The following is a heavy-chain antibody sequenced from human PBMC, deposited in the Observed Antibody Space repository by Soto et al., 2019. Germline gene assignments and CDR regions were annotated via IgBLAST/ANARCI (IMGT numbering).Heavy chain of an antibody. V-gene: IGHV3-33*01. CDR2: IWYDGSNK. D-gene: IGHD5-12*01. CDR1: GFTFSSYG. CDR3: ARDGGCRDGYTVGCNWFDP. Sequence: QVQLVESGGGVVQPGRSLRLSCAASGFTFSSYGMHWVLQAPGKGLERAAVIWYDGSNKYYADSVKGRCTSSRDNSKNTLYLQMNSLRAEDTAVYYCARDGGCRDGYTVGCNWFDPWGQGTLVTVSS. J-gene: IGHJ5*02.